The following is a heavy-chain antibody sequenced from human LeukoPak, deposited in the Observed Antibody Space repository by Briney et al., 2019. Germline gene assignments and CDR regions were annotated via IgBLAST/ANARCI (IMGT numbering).Heavy chain of an antibody. J-gene: IGHJ4*02. Sequence: GGSLRLSCAASGFTFTSHGMTWVRQAPGKGLEWVANIRGDGGDKYYVDSVKGRFTISRDNAKNSVYLQMNSLRGEDTAVYYCARDIDRAHGDWGQGTLVTVSS. D-gene: IGHD2-15*01. CDR2: IRGDGGDK. CDR1: GFTFTSHG. CDR3: ARDIDRAHGD. V-gene: IGHV3-7*01.